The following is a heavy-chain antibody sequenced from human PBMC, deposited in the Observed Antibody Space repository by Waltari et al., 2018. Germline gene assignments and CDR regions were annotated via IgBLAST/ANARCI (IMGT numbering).Heavy chain of an antibody. CDR3: ARGQYYYGSGSSYGY. V-gene: IGHV4-34*01. J-gene: IGHJ4*02. CDR2: INHSGST. CDR1: GGSFSGYY. D-gene: IGHD3-10*01. Sequence: QVQLQQWGAGLLKPSETLSLTCAVYGGSFSGYYWSWIRQPPGKGLEWIGEINHSGSTNYNPSLKSRVTISVDTSKNQFSLKLSSVTAADTAVYYCARGQYYYGSGSSYGYWGQGTLVTVSS.